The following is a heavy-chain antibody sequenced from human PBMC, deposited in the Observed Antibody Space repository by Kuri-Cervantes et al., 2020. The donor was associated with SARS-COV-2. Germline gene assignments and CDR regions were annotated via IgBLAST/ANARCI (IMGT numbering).Heavy chain of an antibody. V-gene: IGHV3-74*01. CDR2: INSDGSST. CDR1: GFTFSSYW. Sequence: GESLKISCAASGFTFSSYWMHWVRQAPGKGLVWVSRINSDGSSTSYADSVKGRFTISRDNAKNTLHLQMNSLRAEDTAVYYCVRDGDHWNFDYWGQGTLVTVSS. D-gene: IGHD1-1*01. J-gene: IGHJ4*02. CDR3: VRDGDHWNFDY.